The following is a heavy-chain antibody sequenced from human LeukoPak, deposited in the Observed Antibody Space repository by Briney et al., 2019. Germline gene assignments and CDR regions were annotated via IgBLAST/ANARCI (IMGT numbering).Heavy chain of an antibody. D-gene: IGHD6-13*01. V-gene: IGHV4-34*01. J-gene: IGHJ4*02. Sequence: PSETLSLTCAVYGGSFSGYYWSWIRQPPGKGLEWIGEINHSGSTNYNPSLKSRVTISVDTSKNQFSLKLSSVTAADTAVYYCSRANNRSWQKWGQGNLVNVSS. CDR3: SRANNRSWQK. CDR2: INHSGST. CDR1: GGSFSGYY.